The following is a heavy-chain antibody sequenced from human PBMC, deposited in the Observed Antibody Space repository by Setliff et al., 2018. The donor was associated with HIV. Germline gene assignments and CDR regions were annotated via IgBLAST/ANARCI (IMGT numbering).Heavy chain of an antibody. CDR2: IYYSGST. V-gene: IGHV4-61*05. CDR3: ARGTAYYNFWSGYSQDYYYYMDV. CDR1: GDSIDRSNFF. Sequence: PSETLSLTCTVSGDSIDRSNFFWTWIRQHPGKGLEWIGYIYYSGSTNYNPSLKSRVTISVDTSKNQFSRKLSSVTAADTAVYYCARGTAYYNFWSGYSQDYYYYMDVWGKGTTVTVSS. J-gene: IGHJ6*03. D-gene: IGHD3-3*01.